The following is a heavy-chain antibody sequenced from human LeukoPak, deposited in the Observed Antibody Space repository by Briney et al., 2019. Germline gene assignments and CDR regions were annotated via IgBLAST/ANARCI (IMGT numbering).Heavy chain of an antibody. D-gene: IGHD4/OR15-4a*01. CDR2: MDPNNGNT. CDR1: GYTFTSYD. Sequence: ASVKVSCKASGYTFTSYDINWVRQATGQGLEWMGWMDPNNGNTGYAQKFQGRVTMTRNTSISTAYMERSSLRSEDTAVYYCAREFRMVPPTQGDDHWGQGTLVTVSS. CDR3: AREFRMVPPTQGDDH. J-gene: IGHJ4*02. V-gene: IGHV1-8*01.